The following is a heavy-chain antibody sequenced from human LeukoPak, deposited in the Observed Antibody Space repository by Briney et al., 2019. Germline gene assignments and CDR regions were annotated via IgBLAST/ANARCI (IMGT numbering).Heavy chain of an antibody. CDR1: GFTFDDYG. Sequence: GGSLRLSCAASGFTFDDYGMHWVRQAPGKGLEWVPLIRGDGTSTYYADSVKGRFTVSRDSSRNSLYLQMNSLTTEDTAFYYCAKGGGDNFLYYFDYWGQGILVTVSS. CDR2: IRGDGTST. CDR3: AKGGGDNFLYYFDY. J-gene: IGHJ4*02. V-gene: IGHV3-43*02. D-gene: IGHD3-16*01.